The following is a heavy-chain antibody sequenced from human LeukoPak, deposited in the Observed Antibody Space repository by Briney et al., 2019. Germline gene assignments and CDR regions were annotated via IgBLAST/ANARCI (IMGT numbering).Heavy chain of an antibody. V-gene: IGHV4-34*01. CDR1: GGSFSGYY. J-gene: IGHJ3*02. Sequence: SETLSLTCAVYGGSFSGYYWSWIRQPPGKGLEWIGSIYYSGSTYYNPSLKSRVTISVDTSKNQFSLKLSSVTAADTAVYYCAREMTTVTTWHAFDIWGQGTMVTVSS. D-gene: IGHD4-17*01. CDR3: AREMTTVTTWHAFDI. CDR2: IYYSGST.